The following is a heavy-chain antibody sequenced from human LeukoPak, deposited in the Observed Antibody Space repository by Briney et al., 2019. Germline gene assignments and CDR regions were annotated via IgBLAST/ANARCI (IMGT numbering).Heavy chain of an antibody. J-gene: IGHJ4*02. D-gene: IGHD5-24*01. CDR1: GFTFDDYA. Sequence: GSLRLSCAASGFTFDDYAMHWVRQAPGKGLEGVSLISWDGGSTYYADSVKGRFTISRDNSKNYIYLQMHSLRAEDTALYYCAKDIGGDGYPTTIDYWGQGTLVTVSS. CDR3: AKDIGGDGYPTTIDY. CDR2: ISWDGGST. V-gene: IGHV3-43D*03.